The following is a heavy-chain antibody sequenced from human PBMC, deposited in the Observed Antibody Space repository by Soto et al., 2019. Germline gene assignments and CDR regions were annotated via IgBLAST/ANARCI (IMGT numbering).Heavy chain of an antibody. Sequence: EVQLVESGGGLVQPGGSLRLSCAASGFTFSSYWMTWVRQAPGKGLEWVANIKRDGSEKHYVDSVKGRFTISRDNGKNSRYLQMNSLRVDDTAVYYCARGEYVRYWYFDLWGRGTLVTVSS. J-gene: IGHJ2*01. CDR2: IKRDGSEK. D-gene: IGHD2-2*01. CDR1: GFTFSSYW. V-gene: IGHV3-7*01. CDR3: ARGEYVRYWYFDL.